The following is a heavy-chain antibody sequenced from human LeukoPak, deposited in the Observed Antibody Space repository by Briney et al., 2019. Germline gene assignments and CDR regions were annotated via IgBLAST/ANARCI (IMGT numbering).Heavy chain of an antibody. CDR2: INGDGSST. Sequence: GGSLRLSCAASGFTFSSYWMYWVRQAPGKGLVWVSRINGDGSSTRNADSVEGRFTISRDNAKNTLYLQMDSLRAEDTAVYYCMLGSGRYDSSDFDYWGQGILVTVSS. V-gene: IGHV3-74*01. J-gene: IGHJ4*02. CDR1: GFTFSSYW. D-gene: IGHD3-22*01. CDR3: MLGSGRYDSSDFDY.